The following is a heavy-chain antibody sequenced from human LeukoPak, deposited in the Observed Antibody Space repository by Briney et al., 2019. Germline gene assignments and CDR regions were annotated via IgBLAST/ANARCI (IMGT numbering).Heavy chain of an antibody. J-gene: IGHJ4*02. CDR2: IYYRGST. Sequence: SETLSLTCNVSGGSLSSTTNYWGWIRQPPGRGLEWIGNIYYRGSTYYNPSLKSRVIISLDTSKNQFSLKLSSVTAADTAVYYCASNVLLVTGSGDSWGQGTLVTVSS. CDR1: GGSLSSTTNY. D-gene: IGHD2-21*02. V-gene: IGHV4-39*07. CDR3: ASNVLLVTGSGDS.